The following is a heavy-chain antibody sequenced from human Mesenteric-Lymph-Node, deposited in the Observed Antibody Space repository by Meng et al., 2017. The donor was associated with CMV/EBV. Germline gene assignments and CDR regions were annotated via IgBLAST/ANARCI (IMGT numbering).Heavy chain of an antibody. CDR3: ARGGVGVVPAANRCLGMDV. CDR1: GYTFTTYD. CDR2: MNPKSGNT. D-gene: IGHD2-2*01. Sequence: ASVKVSCKVSGYTFTTYDINWVRQATGQGLEWMGWMNPKSGNTGYAQKFQGRVTMTRNTSISTAYMELSSLTSEDAAVYYCARGGVGVVPAANRCLGMDVWGQGTTVTVSS. V-gene: IGHV1-8*01. J-gene: IGHJ6*02.